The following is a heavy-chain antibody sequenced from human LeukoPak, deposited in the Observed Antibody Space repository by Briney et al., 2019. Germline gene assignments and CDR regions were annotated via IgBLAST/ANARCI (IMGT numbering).Heavy chain of an antibody. CDR3: ARVPLSALLLWSLLLDY. CDR1: GYTFTSYG. J-gene: IGHJ4*02. CDR2: ISAYNGNT. Sequence: ASVKVSCKASGYTFTSYGISWVRQAPGQGLEWMGWISAYNGNTNYAQKLQGRVTMTTGTSTSTAYMELRSLRSDDTAVYYCARVPLSALLLWSLLLDYWGQGTLVTVSS. V-gene: IGHV1-18*01. D-gene: IGHD2-2*01.